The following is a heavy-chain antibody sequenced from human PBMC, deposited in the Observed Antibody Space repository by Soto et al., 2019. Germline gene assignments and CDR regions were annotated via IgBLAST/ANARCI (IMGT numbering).Heavy chain of an antibody. V-gene: IGHV4-31*03. D-gene: IGHD1-26*01. CDR1: GGSISSGGYY. Sequence: QVQLQESGPGLVKPSQTLSLTCTVSGGSISSGGYYWSWIRQHPGKGLEWIGYIYYRGSTYYKPSLKSRVTISVDTSKNQFSLKLSSVTAADTAVYYCAREGGIVGATAADYWGQGTLVTVSS. CDR2: IYYRGST. CDR3: AREGGIVGATAADY. J-gene: IGHJ4*02.